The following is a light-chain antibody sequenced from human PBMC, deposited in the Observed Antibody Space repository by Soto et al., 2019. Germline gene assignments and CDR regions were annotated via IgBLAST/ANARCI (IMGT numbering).Light chain of an antibody. CDR1: QSVSNN. CDR2: GAS. J-gene: IGKJ1*01. V-gene: IGKV3-15*01. CDR3: QQYNNWWT. Sequence: EIVMTQSPATLSASPGERATLSCRASQSVSNNLAWYHQKPGQAPRLLIYGASTRATGIPARFSGSGSGTELTLTISSLQPEDFAFYYCQQYNNWWTFGQGTKVEIK.